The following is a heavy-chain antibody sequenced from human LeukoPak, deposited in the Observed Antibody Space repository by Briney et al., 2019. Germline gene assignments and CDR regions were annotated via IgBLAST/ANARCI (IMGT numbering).Heavy chain of an antibody. CDR1: GFTFSSYW. V-gene: IGHV3-74*01. J-gene: IGHJ3*02. CDR2: INSDGSST. CDR3: ASGGVALDAFDI. Sequence: GGSLRLSCAASGFTFSSYWMHWVRQAPGKGLVWVSRINSDGSSTSYADSVKGRFTISRDNAKNTLYLQMNSLRAEDTAVYYCASGGVALDAFDIWGQGTMVTVSS. D-gene: IGHD2-15*01.